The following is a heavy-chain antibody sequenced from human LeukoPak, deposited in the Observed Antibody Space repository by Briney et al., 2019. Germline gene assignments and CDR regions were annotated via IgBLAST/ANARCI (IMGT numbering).Heavy chain of an antibody. D-gene: IGHD6-13*01. V-gene: IGHV3-9*01. CDR3: AKEQGIAAAGTFGMDV. CDR2: ISWNSGSI. J-gene: IGHJ6*02. CDR1: GFTFSSYA. Sequence: GGSLRLSCAASGFTFSSYAMSWVRQAPGKGLEWVSGISWNSGSIGYADSVKGRFTISRDNAKNSLYLQMNSLRAEDTALYYCAKEQGIAAAGTFGMDVWGQGTTVTVSS.